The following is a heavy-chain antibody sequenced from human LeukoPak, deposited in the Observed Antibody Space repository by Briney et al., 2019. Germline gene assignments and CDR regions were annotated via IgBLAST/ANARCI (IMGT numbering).Heavy chain of an antibody. D-gene: IGHD1-26*01. CDR1: GFTFSDYY. CDR3: ARGSGSVDAFDV. Sequence: GGSLRLSCAGSGFTFSDYYMSWIRQAPGKGLEWVSCISTGGGTIYYADSVKGRLTISRDNAKNSLYLQMNGLRAEDSAVYYCARGSGSVDAFDVWGQGTMVSISS. V-gene: IGHV3-11*04. J-gene: IGHJ3*01. CDR2: ISTGGGTI.